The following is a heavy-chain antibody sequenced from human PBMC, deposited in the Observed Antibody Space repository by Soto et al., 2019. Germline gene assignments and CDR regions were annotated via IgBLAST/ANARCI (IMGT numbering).Heavy chain of an antibody. CDR2: INHSGST. D-gene: IGHD5-12*01. J-gene: IGHJ4*02. CDR1: GGSFSGYY. CDR3: ARYSGYDPYYFDY. Sequence: SETLSLTCAVYGGSFSGYYWSWIRQPPGKGLEWIGEINHSGSTNYNPSLKSRVTISVDTSKNQFSLKLSSVTAADTAVYYCARYSGYDPYYFDYWGQGTLVTVS. V-gene: IGHV4-34*01.